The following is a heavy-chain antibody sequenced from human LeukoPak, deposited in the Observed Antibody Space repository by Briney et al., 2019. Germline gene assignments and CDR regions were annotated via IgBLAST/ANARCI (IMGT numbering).Heavy chain of an antibody. Sequence: PSETLSLTCTVSGGSISSYYWSWIRQPPGKGLEWIGYIYYSGSTNYNPSLKSRVTISVDTSKNQFSLKLSSVTAADTAVYYCARSLLWFGELSYWGQGTLVTVSS. CDR3: ARSLLWFGELSY. CDR1: GGSISSYY. J-gene: IGHJ4*02. D-gene: IGHD3-10*01. CDR2: IYYSGST. V-gene: IGHV4-59*01.